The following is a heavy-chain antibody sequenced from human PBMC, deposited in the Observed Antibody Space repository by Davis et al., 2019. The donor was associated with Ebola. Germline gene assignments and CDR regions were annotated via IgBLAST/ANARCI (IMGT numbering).Heavy chain of an antibody. Sequence: GESLKISCTASGFTFGDYAMSWFRQAPGKGLEWVGFIRSKAYGGTTEYAASVRGRFTMSRDDSINTLYLQMDRLKIEDTAVYYCTTDEIGDYRTPYDYWGQGSLVTVAS. D-gene: IGHD4-17*01. V-gene: IGHV3-49*03. CDR3: TTDEIGDYRTPYDY. J-gene: IGHJ4*02. CDR2: IRSKAYGGTT. CDR1: GFTFGDYA.